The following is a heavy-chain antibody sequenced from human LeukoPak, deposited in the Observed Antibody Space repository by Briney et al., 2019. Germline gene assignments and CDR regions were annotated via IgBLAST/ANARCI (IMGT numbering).Heavy chain of an antibody. CDR1: GYTLTSYD. V-gene: IGHV1-8*01. Sequence: ASVKVSCKASGYTLTSYDINWVRQATGQGLEWMGWMNPNSGNTGYAQKFQGRVTMTRNTSISTAYMELSSLRSEDTAVYYCARDNGGTAMAYYYYYYMDVWGKGTTVTISS. D-gene: IGHD5-18*01. CDR3: ARDNGGTAMAYYYYYYMDV. J-gene: IGHJ6*03. CDR2: MNPNSGNT.